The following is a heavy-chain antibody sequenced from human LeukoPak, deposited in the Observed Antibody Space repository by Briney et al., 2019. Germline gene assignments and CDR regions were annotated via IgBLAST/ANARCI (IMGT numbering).Heavy chain of an antibody. V-gene: IGHV3-9*01. Sequence: PGGSLRLSCAASGFTFDDYAMHWVRQAPGKGLEWVSGISWNSGSIGYADSVKGRFTISRDNAKNSLYLQMNSLRAEDTAVYYCARDKSIRYFDWLLYVEGMDVWGQGTTVTVSS. CDR1: GFTFDDYA. J-gene: IGHJ6*02. CDR3: ARDKSIRYFDWLLYVEGMDV. D-gene: IGHD3-9*01. CDR2: ISWNSGSI.